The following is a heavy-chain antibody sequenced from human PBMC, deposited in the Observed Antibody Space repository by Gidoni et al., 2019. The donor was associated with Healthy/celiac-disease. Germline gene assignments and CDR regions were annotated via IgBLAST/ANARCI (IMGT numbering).Heavy chain of an antibody. V-gene: IGHV4-34*01. J-gene: IGHJ6*02. CDR1: GGSFSGYY. D-gene: IGHD6-13*01. Sequence: QVPLQQWGTGLLKPSETLSLTCAVYGGSFSGYYWSWIRQPPGKGLEWIGEINHSGSTNYNPSLKSRVTISVDTSKNQFSLKLSSVTAADTAVYYCARGNGYSSSWYRYYGMDVWGQGTTVTVSS. CDR3: ARGNGYSSSWYRYYGMDV. CDR2: INHSGST.